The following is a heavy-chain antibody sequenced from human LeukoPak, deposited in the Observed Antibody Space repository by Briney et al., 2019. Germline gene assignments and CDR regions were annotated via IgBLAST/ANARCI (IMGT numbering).Heavy chain of an antibody. Sequence: GGSLRLSCAASGFTFNNYYMYWIRQAPGKGLQWVAVIAYDGNGNNEYYADSVKGRFTISRDNSKNTLYLQMNSLRAEDTAVYYCARSPFEGGIWQQVADYWGQGTLVTVSS. CDR3: ARSPFEGGIWQQVADY. J-gene: IGHJ4*02. CDR2: IAYDGNGNNE. D-gene: IGHD6-13*01. CDR1: GFTFNNYY. V-gene: IGHV3-30-3*01.